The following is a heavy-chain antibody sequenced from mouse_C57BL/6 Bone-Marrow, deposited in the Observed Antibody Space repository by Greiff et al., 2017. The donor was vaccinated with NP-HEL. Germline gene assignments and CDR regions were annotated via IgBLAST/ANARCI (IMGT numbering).Heavy chain of an antibody. Sequence: EVQWVESGGGLVKPGGSLKLSCAASGFTFSSYAMSWVRQTPEKRLEWVATISDGGSYTYYPDNVKGRFTISRDNAKNNLYLQMSHLKSEDTAMYYCARAPTFYGNYFYYFDYWGQGTTLTVSS. D-gene: IGHD2-1*01. CDR1: GFTFSSYA. V-gene: IGHV5-4*01. CDR2: ISDGGSYT. CDR3: ARAPTFYGNYFYYFDY. J-gene: IGHJ2*01.